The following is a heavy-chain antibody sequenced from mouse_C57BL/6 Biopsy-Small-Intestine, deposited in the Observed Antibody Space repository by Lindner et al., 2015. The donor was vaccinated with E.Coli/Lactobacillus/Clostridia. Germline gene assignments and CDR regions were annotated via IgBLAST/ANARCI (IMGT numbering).Heavy chain of an antibody. Sequence: SVKVSCKASGGDFSNSAISWVRQAPGQGLEWMGVIIPVFDAPNYAQKFQGRVAITADEFTNTVYMEMSSLTSEDTAVYYCARDMVGSFSFDNWGQGTLVTASS. V-gene: IGHV1-54*02. J-gene: IGHJ4*01. CDR1: GGDFSNSA. CDR2: IIPVFDAP. CDR3: ARDMVGSFSFDN. D-gene: IGHD1-1*02.